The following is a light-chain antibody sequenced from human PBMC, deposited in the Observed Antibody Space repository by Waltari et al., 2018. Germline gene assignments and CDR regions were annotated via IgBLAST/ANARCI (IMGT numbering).Light chain of an antibody. CDR3: QKYDSAPFT. V-gene: IGKV1-33*01. CDR2: DAS. Sequence: DIQMTQSPSSLSASVGDRVTITCQASQDISNYLNWYQQKPGKAPKLLIYDASNLETGVPSRFSGSGSGTDFTFTISSLQPEDIATYYCQKYDSAPFTFGPGTKVNIK. J-gene: IGKJ3*01. CDR1: QDISNY.